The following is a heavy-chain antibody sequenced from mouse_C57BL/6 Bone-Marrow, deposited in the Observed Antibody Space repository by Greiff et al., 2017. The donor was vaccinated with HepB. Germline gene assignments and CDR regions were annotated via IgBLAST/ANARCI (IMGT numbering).Heavy chain of an antibody. D-gene: IGHD2-1*01. CDR1: GYAFSSSW. CDR3: ARSKGNYGWFDY. J-gene: IGHJ2*01. Sequence: VKLVESGPELVKPGASVKISCKASGYAFSSSWMNWVKQRPGKGLEWIGRIYPGDGDTNYNGKFKGKATLTADKSSSTAYMQLSSLTSEDSAVYFCARSKGNYGWFDYWGQGTTLTVSS. CDR2: IYPGDGDT. V-gene: IGHV1-82*01.